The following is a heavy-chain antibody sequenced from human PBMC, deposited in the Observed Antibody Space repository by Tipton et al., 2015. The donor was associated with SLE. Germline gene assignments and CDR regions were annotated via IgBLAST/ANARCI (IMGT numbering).Heavy chain of an antibody. J-gene: IGHJ6*03. CDR3: ARGDMVVVLAAGGGYYYYMDV. V-gene: IGHV4-59*08. D-gene: IGHD2-2*01. CDR1: GGSISSYY. Sequence: TLSLTCTVSGGSISSYYWSWIRQPPGKGLEWIGITYHTGATNYNPSLQRRVAMSVDTSKNQFSLKLSSVTAADTAVYYCARGDMVVVLAAGGGYYYYMDVWGKGTTVTVSS. CDR2: TYHTGAT.